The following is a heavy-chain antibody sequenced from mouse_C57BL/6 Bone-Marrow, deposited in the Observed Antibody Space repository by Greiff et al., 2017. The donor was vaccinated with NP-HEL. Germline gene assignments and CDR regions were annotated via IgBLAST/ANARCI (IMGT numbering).Heavy chain of an antibody. Sequence: VQLKESGPVLVKPGASVTMSCKASGYTFTDYYMNWVKQSHGKSLEWIGVINPYNGGTSYNQKFKGKATLTVDKSSSTAYMELNSLTSEDSAVYYCARGGYYYGSSWGQGTTLTVSS. D-gene: IGHD1-1*01. CDR3: ARGGYYYGSS. J-gene: IGHJ2*01. V-gene: IGHV1-19*01. CDR1: GYTFTDYY. CDR2: INPYNGGT.